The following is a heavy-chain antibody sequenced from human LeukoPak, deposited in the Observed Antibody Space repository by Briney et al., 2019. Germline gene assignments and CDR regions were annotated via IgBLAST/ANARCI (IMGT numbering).Heavy chain of an antibody. CDR2: ISSSSSYI. Sequence: GGSLRLSCAASGFTFSSYSMNWVRQAPGKGLEWVSSISSSSSYIYYADSVKGRFTISRDNSKNTLYLQMNSLRAEDTAVYYCAKVEDSGFPYYFDYWGQGTLVTVSS. V-gene: IGHV3-21*04. CDR3: AKVEDSGFPYYFDY. CDR1: GFTFSSYS. J-gene: IGHJ4*02. D-gene: IGHD5-12*01.